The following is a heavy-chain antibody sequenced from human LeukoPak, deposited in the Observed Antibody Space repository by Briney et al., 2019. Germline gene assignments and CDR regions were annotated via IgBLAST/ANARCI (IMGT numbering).Heavy chain of an antibody. V-gene: IGHV4-31*03. D-gene: IGHD4-17*01. CDR2: IYYSGST. CDR3: ARCYYGDYVALDY. J-gene: IGHJ4*02. CDR1: GGSLSSDGYY. Sequence: SQTLSLTCTVSGGSLSSDGYYWNWIRQHPGKGLEWIGYIYYSGSTYYNPSLKSRVTISVDTSKNQFSLKLSSVTAADTAVYYCARCYYGDYVALDYWGQGTLVTVSS.